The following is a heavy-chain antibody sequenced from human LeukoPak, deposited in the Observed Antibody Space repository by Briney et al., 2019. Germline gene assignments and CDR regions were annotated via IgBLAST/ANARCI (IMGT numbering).Heavy chain of an antibody. CDR2: IYSSGST. Sequence: SETLSLTCTVSGGSISNYYWSWIRQPPGKGLEWIGYIYSSGSTNYNPSLKSRVTISLDTSRNQFSLKLNSVTAADTAVYYCAKSNGYGLIDIWGQGTMVTVSS. D-gene: IGHD3-22*01. CDR1: GGSISNYY. CDR3: AKSNGYGLIDI. V-gene: IGHV4-59*12. J-gene: IGHJ3*02.